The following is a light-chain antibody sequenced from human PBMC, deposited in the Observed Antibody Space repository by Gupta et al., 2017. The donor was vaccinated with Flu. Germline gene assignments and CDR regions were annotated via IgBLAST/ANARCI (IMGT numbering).Light chain of an antibody. J-gene: IGKJ2*03. V-gene: IGKV1-39*01. Sequence: DIQMTQSPSSLSASVGDRVTITCRASQSITNYLNWYQQKPGKAPKLLIYAASSLQGGVPSRFSGSGSGTEFTLSISSLQPEDFASYYCQQTSSTGHSFGQGTKLEIK. CDR3: QQTSSTGHS. CDR1: QSITNY. CDR2: AAS.